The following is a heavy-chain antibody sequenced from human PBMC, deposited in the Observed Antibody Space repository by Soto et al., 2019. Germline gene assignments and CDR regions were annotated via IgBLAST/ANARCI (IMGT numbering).Heavy chain of an antibody. CDR1: GGSISSCGYY. CDR3: ARGWDYSYSSGWLIDY. CDR2: IYYSGST. V-gene: IGHV4-31*03. J-gene: IGHJ4*02. D-gene: IGHD6-19*01. Sequence: TSETLSLTCTVSGGSISSCGYYWSWIRQHPGKGLEWIGYIYYSGSTYYNPSLKSRVTISVDTSKNQFSLKLSSVTAADTAVYYCARGWDYSYSSGWLIDYWGQATLVTVSS.